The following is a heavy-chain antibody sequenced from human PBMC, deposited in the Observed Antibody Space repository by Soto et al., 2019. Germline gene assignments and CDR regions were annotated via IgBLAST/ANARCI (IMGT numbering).Heavy chain of an antibody. Sequence: SETLSLTCTVSRASIYTYSWTWIRQPAGKGLQWIGHIYSSGSANYSPSLKSRVSMSVDSSKNQISLKLSSVTAADTAVYYCATIVGANDYWGQGTLVTVS. D-gene: IGHD1-26*01. J-gene: IGHJ4*02. CDR3: ATIVGANDY. CDR2: IYSSGSA. CDR1: RASIYTYS. V-gene: IGHV4-4*07.